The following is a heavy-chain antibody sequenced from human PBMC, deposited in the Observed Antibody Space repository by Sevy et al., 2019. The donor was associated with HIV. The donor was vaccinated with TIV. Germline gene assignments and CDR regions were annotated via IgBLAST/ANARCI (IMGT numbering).Heavy chain of an antibody. CDR3: VRGLQTHCDRTACPLDD. J-gene: IGHJ4*02. V-gene: IGHV3-13*01. CDR2: IGTLGDT. D-gene: IGHD2-21*01. CDR1: GFSFSGSD. Sequence: GGSLRLSCAGYGFSFSGSDMHWVRQPTGKGLEWISSIGTLGDTFYADSVKGRFTISRDKAKSSLYLEMSSLRAGDTALYYCVRGLQTHCDRTACPLDDWGQGTLVTVSS.